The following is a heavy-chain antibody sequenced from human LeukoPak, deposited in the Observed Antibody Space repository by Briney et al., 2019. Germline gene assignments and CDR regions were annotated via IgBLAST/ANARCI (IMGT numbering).Heavy chain of an antibody. D-gene: IGHD3-3*01. CDR3: ARGLVTIFGVVPHGMDV. J-gene: IGHJ6*02. CDR1: GYTFTSYD. CDR2: MNPNSGNT. Sequence: ASVKVSCKASGYTFTSYDINWVRQASGQGLEWMGWMNPNSGNTGYAQKFQGRVTMTRNTSISTAYMELSSLRPEDTAVYYCARGLVTIFGVVPHGMDVWGQGITVTVSS. V-gene: IGHV1-8*01.